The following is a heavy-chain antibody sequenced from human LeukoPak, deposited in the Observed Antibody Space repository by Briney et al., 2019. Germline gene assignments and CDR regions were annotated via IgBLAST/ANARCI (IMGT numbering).Heavy chain of an antibody. Sequence: GGSLRLSCTASGFTFSNAGMNWVRQAPGKGLEWVSSISSSSSYIYYADSVKGRFTISRDNAKNSLYLQMNSLRAEDTAVYYCARVREAGYYDSSGYYYVPYCFDYWGQGTLVTVSS. CDR2: ISSSSSYI. J-gene: IGHJ4*02. CDR3: ARVREAGYYDSSGYYYVPYCFDY. D-gene: IGHD3-22*01. CDR1: GFTFSNAG. V-gene: IGHV3-21*01.